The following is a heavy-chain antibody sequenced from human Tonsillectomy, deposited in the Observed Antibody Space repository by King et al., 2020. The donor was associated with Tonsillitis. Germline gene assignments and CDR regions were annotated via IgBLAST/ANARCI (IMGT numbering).Heavy chain of an antibody. CDR2: IWYDGSNK. CDR1: GFTFSSYG. CDR3: ASEGVGIFPSNYCSGGSCYPDY. V-gene: IGHV3-33*01. J-gene: IGHJ4*02. Sequence: VQLVESGGGVVQPGRSLRLSCAASGFTFSSYGMHWVRQAPGKGLEWVAVIWYDGSNKYYADSVKGRFTISRDNSKNTLYLQMNSLRAEDTAVYYCASEGVGIFPSNYCSGGSCYPDYWGQGTLVTVSS. D-gene: IGHD2-15*01.